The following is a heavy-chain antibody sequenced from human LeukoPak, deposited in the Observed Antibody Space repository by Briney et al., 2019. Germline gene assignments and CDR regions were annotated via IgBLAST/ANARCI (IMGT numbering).Heavy chain of an antibody. CDR2: ISWNSGSI. V-gene: IGHV3-9*01. J-gene: IGHJ4*02. CDR1: GFTFDDYA. CDR3: AKDSRVVPAAMDY. D-gene: IGHD2-2*01. Sequence: QAGGSLRLSCAASGFTFDDYAMHWVRQAPGKGLEWVSGISWNSGSIGYADSVKGRFTISRDNAKNSLYLQMNSLRAEDTALYYCAKDSRVVPAAMDYWGQGTLVTVSS.